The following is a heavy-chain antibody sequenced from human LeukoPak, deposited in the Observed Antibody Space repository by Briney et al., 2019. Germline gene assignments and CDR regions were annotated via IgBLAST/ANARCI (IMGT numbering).Heavy chain of an antibody. V-gene: IGHV3-21*01. D-gene: IGHD1-7*01. CDR2: ISSGSTFI. Sequence: PGGSLRLSCAASGFSLSSYSMFWVRQAPGKGLEWVASISSGSTFIYYADSVKGRFTISRDNAKNSLYLQMNSLRAEDTAVYYCARDLHRYNWNYKWDPTYYYYYMDVWGKGTTVTVSS. CDR1: GFSLSSYS. J-gene: IGHJ6*03. CDR3: ARDLHRYNWNYKWDPTYYYYYMDV.